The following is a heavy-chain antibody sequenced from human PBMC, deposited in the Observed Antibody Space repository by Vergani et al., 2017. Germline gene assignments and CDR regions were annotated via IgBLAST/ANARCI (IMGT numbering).Heavy chain of an antibody. Sequence: QVHLVESGGGVVQPGRSLRLSCVVSGFTPSYYGMHWVRQAPGKGLEWVAVISYDGTQKYYADSVKGRFTISRDNSKSTLYLQMNSLRTEDTALYYCATKICGTPGCQIGYFREWGQGTLVTVSS. CDR2: ISYDGTQK. V-gene: IGHV3-30*03. CDR1: GFTPSYYG. J-gene: IGHJ1*01. D-gene: IGHD1-1*01. CDR3: ATKICGTPGCQIGYFRE.